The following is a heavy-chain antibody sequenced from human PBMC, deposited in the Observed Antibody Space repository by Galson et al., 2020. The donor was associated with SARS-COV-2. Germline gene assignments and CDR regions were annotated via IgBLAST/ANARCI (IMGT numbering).Heavy chain of an antibody. D-gene: IGHD3-3*01. CDR1: GGTFSSYA. CDR3: ARSEIRFLESLKYYYYMDV. V-gene: IGHV1-69*13. J-gene: IGHJ6*03. Sequence: SVKVSCKASGGTFSSYAISWVRQAPGQGLEWMGGIIPIFGTANYAQKFQGRVTITADESTSTAYMELSSLRSEDTAVYYCARSEIRFLESLKYYYYMDVWGKGTTVTVSS. CDR2: IIPIFGTA.